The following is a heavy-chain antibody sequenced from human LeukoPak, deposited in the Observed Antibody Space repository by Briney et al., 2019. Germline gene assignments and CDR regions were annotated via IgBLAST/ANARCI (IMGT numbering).Heavy chain of an antibody. J-gene: IGHJ2*01. CDR3: ASLTAADWYFDP. D-gene: IGHD7-27*01. CDR2: IYYSGST. Sequence: PSETLSLTCTVSGGSLSSYYWSWIRQPPGKGLEWIGYIYYSGSTNYNPPLKSRVTISADTSKNQSSLKLSSVPAADTAVYYCASLTAADWYFDPWGRGTLVTVSS. V-gene: IGHV4-59*01. CDR1: GGSLSSYY.